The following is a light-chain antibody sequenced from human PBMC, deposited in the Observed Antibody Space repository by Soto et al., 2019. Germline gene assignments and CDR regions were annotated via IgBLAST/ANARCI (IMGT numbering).Light chain of an antibody. V-gene: IGLV1-44*01. CDR1: SSNIGSNV. J-gene: IGLJ3*02. CDR3: EAWDVSLNAWV. Sequence: QSVLTQPPSASGTPGQRVSISCYGSSSNIGSNVVNWYQQLPGTAPKLLIYRNDQRPSAFPDRFSGSKSGTSASLAISGLQSEDEADYYCEAWDVSLNAWVFGGGTKLTVL. CDR2: RND.